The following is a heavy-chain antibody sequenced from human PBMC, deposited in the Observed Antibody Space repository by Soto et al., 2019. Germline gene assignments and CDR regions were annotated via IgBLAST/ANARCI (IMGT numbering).Heavy chain of an antibody. CDR2: IYHSGST. J-gene: IGHJ5*02. D-gene: IGHD1-7*01. Sequence: PSETLSLTCAVSGYSISSGYYWGWIRQPPGKGLEWIGSIYHSGSTYYNPSLKSRVTISVDTSKNQFSLKLSSVTAADTAVYYCASSLELLGFDPWGQGTLVTVS. CDR1: GYSISSGYY. CDR3: ASSLELLGFDP. V-gene: IGHV4-38-2*01.